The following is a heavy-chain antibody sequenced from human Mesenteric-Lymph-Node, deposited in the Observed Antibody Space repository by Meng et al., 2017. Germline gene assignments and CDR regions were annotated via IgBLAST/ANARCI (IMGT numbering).Heavy chain of an antibody. CDR3: AREDTATDY. J-gene: IGHJ4*02. CDR2: IWYDGSNK. V-gene: IGHV3-33*01. D-gene: IGHD5-18*01. Sequence: GESLKISCVASGFTFGTYGMHWVRQAPGKGLEWVAVIWYDGSNKYYADSVKGRFTISRDNAKNSLYLQMNSLRAEDTAVYYCAREDTATDYWGQGTLVTVSS. CDR1: GFTFGTYG.